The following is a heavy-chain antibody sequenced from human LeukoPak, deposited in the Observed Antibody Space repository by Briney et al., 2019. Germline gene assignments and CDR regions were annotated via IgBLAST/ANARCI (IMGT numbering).Heavy chain of an antibody. J-gene: IGHJ4*02. CDR1: GDSVSSNSAA. D-gene: IGHD6-13*01. CDR2: TYYRSKWYN. V-gene: IGHV6-1*01. Sequence: SQTLSLTCAISGDSVSSNSAAWNWIRQSPSRGLEWLGRTYYRSKWYNDYAVSVKSRITINPDTSKNQFSLQLNSVTPEDTAVYYCAASIAAAGTGVFYFDYWGQGTLVTVSS. CDR3: AASIAAAGTGVFYFDY.